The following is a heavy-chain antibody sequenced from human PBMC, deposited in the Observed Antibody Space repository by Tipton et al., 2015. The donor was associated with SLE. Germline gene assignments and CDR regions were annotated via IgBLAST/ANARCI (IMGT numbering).Heavy chain of an antibody. Sequence: TLSLTCTVSGGFITSGGYYWSWIRQHPGKGLEWIGYIYNSGSTYYNPSLRGRVTISVDTSKNQFSLKLSSVTAADTAVYYCARHPQFGRAFDIWGQGTMVTVSS. CDR2: IYNSGST. V-gene: IGHV4-31*03. CDR1: GGFITSGGYY. CDR3: ARHPQFGRAFDI. J-gene: IGHJ3*02. D-gene: IGHD3-16*01.